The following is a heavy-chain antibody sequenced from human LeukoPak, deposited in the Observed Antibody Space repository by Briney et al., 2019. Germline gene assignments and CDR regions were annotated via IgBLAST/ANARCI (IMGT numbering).Heavy chain of an antibody. CDR1: GFTFSSYS. CDR2: ISSSSSTI. V-gene: IGHV3-48*01. CDR3: STGSSH. Sequence: PGGSLRLSCAASGFTFSSYSMSWVRQAPGKGLEWVSYISSSSSTIYYADSVKGRFTISRDNAKNSLYLQMNSLRVEDTAAYYCSTGSSHWGQGTLVTVSS. D-gene: IGHD2-15*01. J-gene: IGHJ4*02.